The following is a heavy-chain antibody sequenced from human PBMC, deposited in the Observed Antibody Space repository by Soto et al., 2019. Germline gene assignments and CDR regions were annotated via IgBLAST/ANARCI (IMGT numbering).Heavy chain of an antibody. CDR1: GFSFSSYW. Sequence: GGSLSLSCAASGFSFSSYWMTWVRQAPGKGLEWVANIKQDGREKYYVASVKGRFTISRDNGKNLLFLQMDSLTPDDTAVYYCAGDGVRNGAYNGWLDPWGQGTLVTVSS. J-gene: IGHJ5*02. V-gene: IGHV3-7*03. CDR3: AGDGVRNGAYNGWLDP. CDR2: IKQDGREK. D-gene: IGHD3-16*01.